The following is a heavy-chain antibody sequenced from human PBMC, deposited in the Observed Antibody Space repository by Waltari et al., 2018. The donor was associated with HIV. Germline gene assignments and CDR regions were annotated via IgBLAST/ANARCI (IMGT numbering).Heavy chain of an antibody. D-gene: IGHD3-10*01. CDR3: AKSQGSGTYYYGMDV. Sequence: EVQLLESGGGLVQPGGSLRLSGAASGFPFSSYALSWVRQAPGKGLEWVSAISGSGGSKYYADSVKGRFTISRDNSKNTLYLQMNSLRAEDTAVYYCAKSQGSGTYYYGMDVWGQGTTVTVSS. J-gene: IGHJ6*02. CDR2: ISGSGGSK. CDR1: GFPFSSYA. V-gene: IGHV3-23*01.